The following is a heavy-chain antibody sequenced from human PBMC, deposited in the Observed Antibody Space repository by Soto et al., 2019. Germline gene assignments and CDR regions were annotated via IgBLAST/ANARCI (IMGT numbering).Heavy chain of an antibody. CDR1: GFSLSTSGVG. CDR3: AQSVAGAYYYYMDV. D-gene: IGHD6-19*01. Sequence: QITLKESRPTLVKPTQTLTLTCTFSGFSLSTSGVGVGWIRQPPGKALEWLALIYWDDDKRYSPSLKSRLTITKDTSKNQVVLTMTNMDPVDTATYYCAQSVAGAYYYYMDVWGKGTTVTVSS. J-gene: IGHJ6*03. CDR2: IYWDDDK. V-gene: IGHV2-5*02.